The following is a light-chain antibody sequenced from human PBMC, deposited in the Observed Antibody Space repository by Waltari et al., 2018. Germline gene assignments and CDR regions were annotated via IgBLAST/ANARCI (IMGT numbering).Light chain of an antibody. Sequence: QSVLTQPPSVSGAPGQRVSISCTGRTSNIGAGSDVPWYQQGPGKAPKLIIYGTNTRPLGVPDRFFGSQYGTSASLAIIGLQAEDEGDYYCQSYDTTLSVVFGGGTKLTVL. CDR3: QSYDTTLSVV. CDR1: TSNIGAGSD. J-gene: IGLJ2*01. V-gene: IGLV1-40*01. CDR2: GTN.